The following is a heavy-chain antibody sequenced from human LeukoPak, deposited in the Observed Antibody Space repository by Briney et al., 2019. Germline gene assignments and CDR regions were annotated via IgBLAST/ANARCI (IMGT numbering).Heavy chain of an antibody. CDR2: ISTSSSYI. CDR1: GFTFSSYD. Sequence: GGSLRLSCAASGFTFSSYDMNWVRQAPGKGLEWVSSISTSSSYIKYADSVKGRFTISRDNARNSLSLQMNSLTAEDTAVYYCASPGSISTGGPIWGQGSLVTVSS. D-gene: IGHD3-9*01. J-gene: IGHJ4*02. V-gene: IGHV3-21*01. CDR3: ASPGSISTGGPI.